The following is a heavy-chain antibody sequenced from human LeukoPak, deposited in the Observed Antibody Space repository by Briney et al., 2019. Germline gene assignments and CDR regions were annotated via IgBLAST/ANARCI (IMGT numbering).Heavy chain of an antibody. V-gene: IGHV3-30*02. CDR3: AKVKSGNYNGFDY. D-gene: IGHD1-26*01. CDR2: IQYDGGIK. Sequence: GGSLRLSCAASGFTFSTYGMHWVRPAPGKGLEWVAFIQYDGGIKYSADSVKGRFTISRDNSKKTLYLQMNSLRAEDTAVYYCAKVKSGNYNGFDYWGQGTLVTVSS. CDR1: GFTFSTYG. J-gene: IGHJ4*02.